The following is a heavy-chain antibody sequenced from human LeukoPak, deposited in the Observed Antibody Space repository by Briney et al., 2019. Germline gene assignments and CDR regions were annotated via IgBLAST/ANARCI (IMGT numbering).Heavy chain of an antibody. J-gene: IGHJ4*02. CDR2: ISGSGDVT. Sequence: GGSLRLSCAASGFTFSSYAMGWVRQAPGKGLEWVSVISGSGDVTYYADSVKGRFTISRDNSKNTLFLQMNSLRAEDTAVFYCAKGSAAGYYFDYWGQGTLVTVSS. CDR3: AKGSAAGYYFDY. V-gene: IGHV3-23*01. CDR1: GFTFSSYA. D-gene: IGHD6-13*01.